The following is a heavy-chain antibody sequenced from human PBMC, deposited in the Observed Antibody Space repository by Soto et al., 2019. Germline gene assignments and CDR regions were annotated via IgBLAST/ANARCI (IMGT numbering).Heavy chain of an antibody. V-gene: IGHV4-34*01. CDR2: INHSGST. CDR3: ARGKAAAGSYYYYYYGMDV. D-gene: IGHD6-13*01. J-gene: IGHJ6*02. CDR1: GGSFSGYY. Sequence: DTLSLTCAVYGGSFSGYYCSWIRQPPGKGLEWIGEINHSGSTNYNPSLKSRVTISVDTSKNQFSLKLSSVTAADTAVYYCARGKAAAGSYYYYYYGMDVWGQGTTVTVSS.